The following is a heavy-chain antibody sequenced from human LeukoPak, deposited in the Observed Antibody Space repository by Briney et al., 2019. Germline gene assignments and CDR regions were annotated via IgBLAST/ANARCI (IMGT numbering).Heavy chain of an antibody. CDR2: IYYSGST. Sequence: SETLSPTCTVSGGSISSGGYYWSWIRQHPGKGLGWIGYIYYSGSTYYNPSLKSRVTISVDTSKNQFSLKLSSVTAADTAVYYCAGLNTAMVMGRIDYWGQGTLVTVSS. D-gene: IGHD5-18*01. CDR1: GGSISSGGYY. CDR3: AGLNTAMVMGRIDY. J-gene: IGHJ4*02. V-gene: IGHV4-31*03.